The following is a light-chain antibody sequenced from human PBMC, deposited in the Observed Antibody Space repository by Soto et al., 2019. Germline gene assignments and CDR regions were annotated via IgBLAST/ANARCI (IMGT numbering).Light chain of an antibody. V-gene: IGLV2-14*03. CDR2: DVS. Sequence: QSALTQPASVSGSPGQSITISCTGTSSDVGGYNYVSWYQQHPGKAPKLMIYDVSDRPSGVSNRSSGSKSGNTASLTISGLQAEDEADYYCSSYTSSSTPVFGGGTQLTVL. CDR1: SSDVGGYNY. CDR3: SSYTSSSTPV. J-gene: IGLJ3*02.